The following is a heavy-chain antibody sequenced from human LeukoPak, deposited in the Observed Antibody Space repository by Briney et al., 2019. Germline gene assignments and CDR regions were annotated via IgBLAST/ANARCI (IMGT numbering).Heavy chain of an antibody. CDR3: ARVTGYMIEDYFDY. CDR2: IYYSGST. J-gene: IGHJ4*02. Sequence: SETLSLTCTVSGGSISSSSYYWGWIRQPPGRGLEWIGSIYYSGSTYYNPSLKSRFTISVDTSKNQFSLKLRSVTAADTAEYYCARVTGYMIEDYFDYWGQGTLVTVSS. CDR1: GGSISSSSYY. V-gene: IGHV4-39*07. D-gene: IGHD3-22*01.